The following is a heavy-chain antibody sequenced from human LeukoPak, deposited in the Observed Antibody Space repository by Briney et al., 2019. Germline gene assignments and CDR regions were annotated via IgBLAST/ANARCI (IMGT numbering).Heavy chain of an antibody. CDR3: AKGLVPAAMSALDY. V-gene: IGHV3-23*01. Sequence: PGGSLRLSCAASGXTFSSYAMSWVRQAPGKGLEWVSAISGSGGSTYYADSVKGRFTISRDNSKNMLYLQMNSLRAEDTAVYHCAKGLVPAAMSALDYWGQGTLVTVSS. J-gene: IGHJ4*02. CDR2: ISGSGGST. D-gene: IGHD2-2*01. CDR1: GXTFSSYA.